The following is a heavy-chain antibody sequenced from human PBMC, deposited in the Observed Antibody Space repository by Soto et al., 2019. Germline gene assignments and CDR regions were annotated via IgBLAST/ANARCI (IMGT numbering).Heavy chain of an antibody. CDR2: IYYSGST. CDR3: ARAIAQDAFDI. CDR1: GGTISSRRYC. J-gene: IGHJ3*02. Sequence: SETVSRTCTVCGGTISSRRYCWGWIRQPPGKGLEWIGSIYYSGSTYYNPSLKSRVTISVDTSKNQFSLKLSSVTAAHTAVYYCARAIAQDAFDIWGQGTMVT. D-gene: IGHD2-15*01. V-gene: IGHV4-39*01.